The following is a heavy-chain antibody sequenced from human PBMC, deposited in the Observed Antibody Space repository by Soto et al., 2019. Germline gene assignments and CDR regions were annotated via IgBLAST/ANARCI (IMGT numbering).Heavy chain of an antibody. J-gene: IGHJ6*03. V-gene: IGHV4-34*01. D-gene: IGHD3-3*01. CDR2: FNHSGST. CDR3: ARGRTNPWSGYYTGPHYYSYFYMHV. Sequence: PSETLSLTCAVYGGSFSGYYWSWIREPPGKGLEWIGEFNHSGSTNYNPSLKSRVTISVDTSKNQFSLKLSSVTAADTAVYYCARGRTNPWSGYYTGPHYYSYFYMHVWGKGTTVTVSS. CDR1: GGSFSGYY.